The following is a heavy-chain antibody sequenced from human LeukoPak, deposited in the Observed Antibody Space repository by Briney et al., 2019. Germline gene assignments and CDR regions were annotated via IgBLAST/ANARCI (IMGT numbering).Heavy chain of an antibody. Sequence: GESLKISCKGSGYSFTSYWISWVRQMPGKGLEWMGRIDPSDSYTNYSPSFQGHVTISADRSISTAYLQWSSLKASDTTMYYCAGAGIAVAGNAEYFQHWGQGTLVTVSS. V-gene: IGHV5-10-1*01. J-gene: IGHJ1*01. CDR2: IDPSDSYT. CDR1: GYSFTSYW. CDR3: AGAGIAVAGNAEYFQH. D-gene: IGHD6-19*01.